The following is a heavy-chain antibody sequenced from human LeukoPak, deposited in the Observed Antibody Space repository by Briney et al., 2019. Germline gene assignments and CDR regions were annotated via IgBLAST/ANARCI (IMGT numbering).Heavy chain of an antibody. CDR2: INHSGST. J-gene: IGHJ6*03. D-gene: IGHD6-13*01. V-gene: IGHV4-34*01. CDR3: ARGSGSSWAYYYYMDV. CDR1: GGSFSGYY. Sequence: PSETLSLTCAVYGGSFSGYYWSWIRQPPGKGLEWIGEINHSGSTNYNPSLKSRVTISVDTSKNQFSLKLSSVTAADTAVYYCARGSGSSWAYYYYMDVWGKGTTVTISS.